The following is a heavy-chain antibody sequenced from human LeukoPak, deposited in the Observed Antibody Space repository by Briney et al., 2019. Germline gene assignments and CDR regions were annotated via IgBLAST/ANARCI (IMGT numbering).Heavy chain of an antibody. CDR2: ISSSSSYI. V-gene: IGHV3-21*01. J-gene: IGHJ4*02. CDR1: GFTFSSYS. D-gene: IGHD6-19*01. Sequence: GGSLRLSCAASGFTFSSYSMSWVRQAPGKGLEWVSSISSSSSYIYYADSVKGRFTISRDNAKNSLYLQMNSLRAEDTAVYYCARVPEGGGSGCFDYWGQGTLVTVSS. CDR3: ARVPEGGGSGCFDY.